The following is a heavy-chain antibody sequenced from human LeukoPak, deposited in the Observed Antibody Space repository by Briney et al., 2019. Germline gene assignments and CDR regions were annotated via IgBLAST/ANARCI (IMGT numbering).Heavy chain of an antibody. CDR2: LFHSGDT. J-gene: IGHJ4*02. V-gene: IGHV4-59*12. CDR3: AKEGMIRGVIDY. CDR1: GDFIGSVS. Sequence: SETLSLTCTVSGDFIGSVSWSWIRQPPGKGLECIGSLFHSGDTNYSPSLKSRLTISVDTSKKQLSLKLKSVTAADTAVYYCAKEGMIRGVIDYWGQGALVTVSS. D-gene: IGHD3-10*01.